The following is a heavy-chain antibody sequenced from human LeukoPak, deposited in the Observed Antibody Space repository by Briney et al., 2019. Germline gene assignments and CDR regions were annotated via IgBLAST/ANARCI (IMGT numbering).Heavy chain of an antibody. D-gene: IGHD3-3*01. CDR1: AFTFDEYA. J-gene: IGHJ6*03. V-gene: IGHV3-43D*04. CDR3: AKTRRESYYMDV. CDR2: ISWDGAGT. Sequence: GGSLRLSCAASAFTFDEYAMHWVRQAPGKGLEWVSLISWDGAGTYYADSVRGRFTISRDNSKKSLYLQMNSLRPEDTALYYCAKTRRESYYMDVWGKGTTVTVCS.